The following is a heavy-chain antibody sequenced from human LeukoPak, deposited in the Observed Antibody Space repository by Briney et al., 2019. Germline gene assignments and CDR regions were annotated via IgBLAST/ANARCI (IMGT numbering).Heavy chain of an antibody. CDR2: INPNSGGT. V-gene: IGHV1-2*02. D-gene: IGHD2-15*01. Sequence: ASVKVSCKASGYTFTGYYMHWVRQAPGQGLEWMGWINPNSGGTNYAQKFQGRVTMTRDTSISTAYMELSRLRSDDTALYYCARGPGYCSGGSCYSEDYWGQGTLVTVSS. J-gene: IGHJ4*02. CDR3: ARGPGYCSGGSCYSEDY. CDR1: GYTFTGYY.